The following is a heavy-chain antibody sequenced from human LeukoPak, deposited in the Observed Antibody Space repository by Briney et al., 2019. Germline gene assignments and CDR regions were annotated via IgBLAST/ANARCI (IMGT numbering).Heavy chain of an antibody. J-gene: IGHJ6*03. CDR3: ARGQRGITMVRGVYYYYYYYMDV. CDR2: MNPNSGNT. V-gene: IGHV1-8*03. Sequence: ASVKVSCKASGYTFTSYDINWVRQATGQGLEWMGWMNPNSGNTGYAQKFQGRVTITRNTSISTAYMELSSLRSEDTAVYYCARGQRGITMVRGVYYYYYYYMDVWGKGTTVSVSS. D-gene: IGHD3-10*01. CDR1: GYTFTSYD.